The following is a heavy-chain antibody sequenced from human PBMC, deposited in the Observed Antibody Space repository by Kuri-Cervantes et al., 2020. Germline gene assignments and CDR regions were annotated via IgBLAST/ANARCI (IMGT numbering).Heavy chain of an antibody. CDR1: GYTFTSYG. CDR3: ARPGPWFDP. Sequence: ASVKVSCKASGYTFTSYGISWVRQAPGQGLEWMGWISPYNGNTNYAQKLQGRVTMTRNTSISTAYMELSSLRSEDTAVYYCARPGPWFDPWGQGTLVTVSS. V-gene: IGHV1-18*01. CDR2: ISPYNGNT. J-gene: IGHJ5*02. D-gene: IGHD2-8*02.